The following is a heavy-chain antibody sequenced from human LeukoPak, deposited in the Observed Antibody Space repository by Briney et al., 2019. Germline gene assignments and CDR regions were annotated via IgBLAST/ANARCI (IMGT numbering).Heavy chain of an antibody. CDR2: INRDGTSR. CDR3: ARSPAVFYLGDYFDF. J-gene: IGHJ4*02. D-gene: IGHD2/OR15-2a*01. V-gene: IGHV3-74*01. Sequence: PGRSLRLSCAASGFTFSNYWMHWVRQAPGKGLVWVSRINRDGTSRSYADSVKGRFTISRDNAKNTLNLQMNSLRAEDTAVYFCARSPAVFYLGDYFDFWGQGTLITVSS. CDR1: GFTFSNYW.